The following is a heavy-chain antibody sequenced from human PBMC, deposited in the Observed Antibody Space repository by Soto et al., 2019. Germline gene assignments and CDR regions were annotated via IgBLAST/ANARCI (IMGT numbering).Heavy chain of an antibody. CDR3: ARRYGYCFDY. D-gene: IGHD4-17*01. CDR2: IYYSGST. CDR1: GGSISSYY. V-gene: IGHV4-59*08. Sequence: PSETLSLTCTVSGGSISSYYWSWIRQPPGKGLEWIGYIYYSGSTNYNPSLKSRVTISVDTSKNQLSLKLSSVTAADTAVYYCARRYGYCFDYWGQGTLVTVSS. J-gene: IGHJ4*02.